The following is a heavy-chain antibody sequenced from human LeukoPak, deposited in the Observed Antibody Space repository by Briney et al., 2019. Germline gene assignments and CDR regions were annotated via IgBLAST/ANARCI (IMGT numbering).Heavy chain of an antibody. Sequence: GGSLRLSCAASGFTFSSYNMNWVRQAPGKGLEWVSFICSSSTYIYYADSVRGRFTISRDNAKNSLYLQMNSLSAEDTAVYYCARRVAGTRVDYWGQGTLVTVSS. J-gene: IGHJ4*02. V-gene: IGHV3-21*04. CDR1: GFTFSSYN. CDR2: ICSSSTYI. D-gene: IGHD6-19*01. CDR3: ARRVAGTRVDY.